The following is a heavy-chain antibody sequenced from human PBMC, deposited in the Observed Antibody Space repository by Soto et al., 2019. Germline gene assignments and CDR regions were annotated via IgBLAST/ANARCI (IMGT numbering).Heavy chain of an antibody. J-gene: IGHJ5*02. CDR2: ISFDGTKK. CDR3: ARDEIVVVPAATYNWFDP. CDR1: RFTFSDYA. Sequence: GGSLRLSCVASRFTFSDYALHWVRQAPGKGLEWAALISFDGTKKFYADSVKGRFTISRDNSKNTLYLQMNSLRAEDTAVYYCARDEIVVVPAATYNWFDPWGQGTLVTAPQ. V-gene: IGHV3-30-3*01. D-gene: IGHD2-2*01.